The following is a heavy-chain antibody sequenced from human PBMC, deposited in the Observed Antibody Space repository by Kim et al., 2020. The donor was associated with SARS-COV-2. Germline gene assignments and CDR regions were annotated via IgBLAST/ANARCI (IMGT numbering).Heavy chain of an antibody. D-gene: IGHD3-3*01. CDR2: INQDGSEK. J-gene: IGHJ6*02. Sequence: GGSLRLSCAASGFTFSSYWMSWVRQAPGKGLEWVANINQDGSEKYYVDSVKGRFTISRDNAKNSLYLQMNSLRAEDTAVYYCARDQYDFWSGFHQNYYYYGMDVWGQGTTVTVSS. V-gene: IGHV3-7*01. CDR1: GFTFSSYW. CDR3: ARDQYDFWSGFHQNYYYYGMDV.